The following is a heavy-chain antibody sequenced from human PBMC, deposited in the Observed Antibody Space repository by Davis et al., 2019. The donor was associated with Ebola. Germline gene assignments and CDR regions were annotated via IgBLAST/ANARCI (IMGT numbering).Heavy chain of an antibody. CDR2: IYYSGST. V-gene: IGHV4-39*01. CDR1: GGSISSNSYY. Sequence: PSETLSLTCTVSGGSISSNSYYWGWIRQPPGKGLEWIGSIYYSGSTYYNPSLKSRVTISVDTSKNQFSLKLSSVTAADTAVYYCARQTLYGGFDYWGQGTLVTVSS. D-gene: IGHD4-23*01. J-gene: IGHJ4*02. CDR3: ARQTLYGGFDY.